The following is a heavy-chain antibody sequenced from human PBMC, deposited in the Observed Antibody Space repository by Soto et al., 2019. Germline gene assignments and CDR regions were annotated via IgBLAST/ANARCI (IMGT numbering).Heavy chain of an antibody. Sequence: GGSLRLSCAASGFTFSDYGMHWVRQAPGKGLEWVAVIWYDGSNKYYADSVKGRFTISRDNSKNTLYLQMSSLRAEDTSVYYCARGPHHTVVTTLDYWGQGTLVTVSS. CDR2: IWYDGSNK. V-gene: IGHV3-33*01. D-gene: IGHD4-17*01. CDR3: ARGPHHTVVTTLDY. J-gene: IGHJ4*02. CDR1: GFTFSDYG.